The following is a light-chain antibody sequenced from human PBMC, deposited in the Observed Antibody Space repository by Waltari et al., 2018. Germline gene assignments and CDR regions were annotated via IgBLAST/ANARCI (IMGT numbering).Light chain of an antibody. CDR1: TNDVGAYKC. Sequence: SALPQPASVPASPRQSITISCTGSTNDVGAYKCVFRYQHVPGTAPRLLIYDANSRPSGVPNRFSGSKSGDTASLTISGLRPEDEAEYDCCSYILSSTVYVAGTGTTVTVL. CDR3: CSYILSSTVYV. J-gene: IGLJ1*01. CDR2: DAN. V-gene: IGLV2-14*03.